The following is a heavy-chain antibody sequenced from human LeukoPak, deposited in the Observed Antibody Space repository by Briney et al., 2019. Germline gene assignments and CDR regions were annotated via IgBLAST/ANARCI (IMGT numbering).Heavy chain of an antibody. D-gene: IGHD6-19*01. CDR2: IISSSRYI. CDR1: GFTFSSYN. V-gene: IGHV3-21*01. J-gene: IGHJ4*02. Sequence: GGSLRLSCAASGFTFSSYNVNWVRQAPGKGLEWVSSIISSSRYIYYADSVKGRFTISIDNAKNSLYLQMNILRAENTAVYYCARDRVRSGWYTFDSWGEGKLVTVSS. CDR3: ARDRVRSGWYTFDS.